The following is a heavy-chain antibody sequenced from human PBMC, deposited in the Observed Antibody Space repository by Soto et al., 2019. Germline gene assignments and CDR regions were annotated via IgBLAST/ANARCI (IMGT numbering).Heavy chain of an antibody. CDR2: INHSGST. Sequence: LSLTCAVYVGSFSGYYWSWIRQPPGKGLEWIGEINHSGSTNYNPSLKSRVTISVDTSKNQFSLKLSSVTAADTAVYYCARVAYTEASYYYYGMDVWGQGTTVTVSS. CDR1: VGSFSGYY. V-gene: IGHV4-34*01. J-gene: IGHJ6*02. CDR3: ARVAYTEASYYYYGMDV. D-gene: IGHD2-2*02.